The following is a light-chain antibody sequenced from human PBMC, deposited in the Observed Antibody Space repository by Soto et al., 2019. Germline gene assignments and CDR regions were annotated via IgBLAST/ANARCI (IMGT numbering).Light chain of an antibody. J-gene: IGLJ1*01. Sequence: QAVVTQEPSLTVSPGGTVTLTCASSTGPVTSGFYPHWVQQQPGQAPRTLIYSTTNTHSVTTPRFSGSLLGGKAALTLSGVHAEDEADYYCLLYDGGSYVFGAGTKLTVL. V-gene: IGLV7-43*01. CDR3: LLYDGGSYV. CDR2: STT. CDR1: TGPVTSGFY.